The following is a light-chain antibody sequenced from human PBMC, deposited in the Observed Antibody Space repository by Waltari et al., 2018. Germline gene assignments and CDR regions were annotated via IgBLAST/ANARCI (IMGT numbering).Light chain of an antibody. V-gene: IGLV2-14*01. J-gene: IGLJ2*01. CDR3: RSHSTNNIVL. CDR1: SGDIGGSDF. CDR2: DVN. Sequence: QSGLTQPASVSASPGESITISCTGTSGDIGGSDFVSWYQHHPGRAPKVLIFDVNHRPSGISDRFAGSKSGNTASLTIPELQPEDDADYYCRSHSTNNIVLFGGGTKVTVL.